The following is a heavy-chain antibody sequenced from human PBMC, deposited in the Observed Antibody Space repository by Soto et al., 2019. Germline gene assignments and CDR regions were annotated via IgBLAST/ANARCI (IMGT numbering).Heavy chain of an antibody. CDR1: GGSISSSSYY. V-gene: IGHV4-39*01. D-gene: IGHD4-17*01. J-gene: IGHJ3*02. CDR2: IYYSGST. Sequence: ASETLSLTCTVSGGSISSSSYYWGWIRQPPGKGLEWIGSIYYSGSTYYNLSLKSRVTISVDTSKNQFSLKLSSVTAADTAVYYCLSLLAVKSPPIDAFDIWGQGTMVTVSS. CDR3: LSLLAVKSPPIDAFDI.